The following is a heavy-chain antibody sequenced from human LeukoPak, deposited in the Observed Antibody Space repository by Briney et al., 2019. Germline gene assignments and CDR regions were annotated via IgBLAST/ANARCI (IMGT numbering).Heavy chain of an antibody. D-gene: IGHD3-3*01. Sequence: GASVKVSCKASGGTFISYAISWVGQAPGQGLEWMGGIIPIFGTANYAQKFQGRVTITADESTSTAYMELSSLRSEDTAVYYCARVGYDFWSGYYTGPYYYYYMDVWGKGTTVTVSS. CDR1: GGTFISYA. CDR2: IIPIFGTA. CDR3: ARVGYDFWSGYYTGPYYYYYMDV. J-gene: IGHJ6*03. V-gene: IGHV1-69*13.